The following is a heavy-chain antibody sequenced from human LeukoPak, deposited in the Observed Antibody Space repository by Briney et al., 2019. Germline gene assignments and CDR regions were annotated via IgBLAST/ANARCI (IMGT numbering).Heavy chain of an antibody. CDR3: ASGIAAAAGDY. Sequence: TSETLSLTCTVSGGSVSSGDYYWSWIRQPPGKGLEWIGYIYYSESTYYNPSLKSRVTISVDTSKNQFSLKLSSVTAADTAVYYCASGIAAAAGDYWGQGTLVTVSS. D-gene: IGHD6-13*01. J-gene: IGHJ4*02. V-gene: IGHV4-30-4*01. CDR2: IYYSEST. CDR1: GGSVSSGDYY.